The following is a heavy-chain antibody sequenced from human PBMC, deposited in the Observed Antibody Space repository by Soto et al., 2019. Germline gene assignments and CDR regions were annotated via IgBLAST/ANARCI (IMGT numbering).Heavy chain of an antibody. CDR1: GFTFISYW. D-gene: IGHD3-3*01. CDR2: IKQDGSEK. CDR3: ARAGDFWSGYYSRRNRFYYYGMDV. Sequence: WGSLRLSCAASGFTFISYWMSWVRQAPGKGLEWVANIKQDGSEKYYVDSVEGRFTISKDNAKNSLYLQMNSLRAEDTAVYYCARAGDFWSGYYSRRNRFYYYGMDVWGQGTTVTVS. J-gene: IGHJ6*02. V-gene: IGHV3-7*03.